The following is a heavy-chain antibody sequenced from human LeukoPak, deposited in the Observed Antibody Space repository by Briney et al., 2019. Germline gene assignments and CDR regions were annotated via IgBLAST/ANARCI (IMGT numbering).Heavy chain of an antibody. CDR1: GGTFSSYA. V-gene: IGHV1-69*01. CDR2: IIPIFGTA. J-gene: IGHJ4*02. CDR3: AREYSSSSGGLYYFDY. D-gene: IGHD6-6*01. Sequence: ASVTVSCKASGGTFSSYAISWVRQAPGQGLEWMGGIIPIFGTANYAQKFQGRVTITADESTSTAYMELSSLRSEDTAVYYCAREYSSSSGGLYYFDYWGQGALVTVSS.